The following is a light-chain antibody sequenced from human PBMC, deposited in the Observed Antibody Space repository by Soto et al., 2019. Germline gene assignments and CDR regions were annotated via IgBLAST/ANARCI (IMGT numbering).Light chain of an antibody. CDR1: SSDVGGYKY. Sequence: QSALTQPASVSGSPGQSITISCTGTSSDVGGYKYVSWYQHYPGKAPKLMIYEVSNRPSGVSNRFSGSKSGNTASLTISGLQAEDEADYYCISYTTSSTVVFGGGTKLPS. CDR2: EVS. J-gene: IGLJ2*01. CDR3: ISYTTSSTVV. V-gene: IGLV2-14*01.